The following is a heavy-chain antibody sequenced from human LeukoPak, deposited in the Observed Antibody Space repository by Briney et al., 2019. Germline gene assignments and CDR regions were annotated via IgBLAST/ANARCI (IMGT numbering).Heavy chain of an antibody. CDR1: GFLFSRYR. CDR3: AKHSRTASGWSISPRKEHLDS. Sequence: GGSLRLSCAASGFLFSRYRMNWVRQAPEKGLEWVSSLSSTSSAINTAGSVKGRFIISRDNAKNSLYLQMNSLRADDTAMYYCAKHSRTASGWSISPRKEHLDSWGQGTRVTVSS. CDR2: LSSTSSAI. V-gene: IGHV3-21*04. J-gene: IGHJ4*02. D-gene: IGHD6-19*01.